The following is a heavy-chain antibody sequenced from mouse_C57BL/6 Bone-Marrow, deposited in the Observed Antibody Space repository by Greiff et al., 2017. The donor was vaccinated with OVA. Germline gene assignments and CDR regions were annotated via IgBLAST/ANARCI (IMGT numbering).Heavy chain of an antibody. V-gene: IGHV1-15*01. CDR3: TRGGYYGSPWFAY. D-gene: IGHD1-1*01. CDR1: GYTFTDYE. J-gene: IGHJ3*01. CDR2: IDPETGGT. Sequence: QVHVKQSGAELVRPGASVTLSCKASGYTFTDYEMHWVKQTPVHGLEWIGAIDPETGGTAYNQKFKGKAILTADKSSSTAYMELRSLTSEDSAVYYCTRGGYYGSPWFAYWGQGTLVTVSA.